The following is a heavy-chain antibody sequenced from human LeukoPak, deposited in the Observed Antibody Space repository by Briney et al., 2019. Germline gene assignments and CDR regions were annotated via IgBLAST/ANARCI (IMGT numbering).Heavy chain of an antibody. V-gene: IGHV1-2*02. CDR1: GYTFTGYY. J-gene: IGHJ4*02. Sequence: ASVKVSCKASGYTFTGYYMHWVRQAPGQGPEWMGWINPNSGGTNYAQKFQGRVTMTRDTSISTAYMELSRLRSDDTAVYYCARTPGYSYGGGLDYWGQGTLVTVSS. CDR3: ARTPGYSYGGGLDY. D-gene: IGHD5-18*01. CDR2: INPNSGGT.